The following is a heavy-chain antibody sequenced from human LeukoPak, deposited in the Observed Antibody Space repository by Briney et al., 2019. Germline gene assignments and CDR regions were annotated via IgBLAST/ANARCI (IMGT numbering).Heavy chain of an antibody. CDR2: ISGSGGST. D-gene: IGHD3-22*01. CDR1: GFTFSSYA. J-gene: IGHJ6*03. CDR3: AKSGIPGYYDSNAHHYYYMDV. V-gene: IGHV3-23*01. Sequence: GGSLRLSCAASGFTFSSYAMSWVRQAPGKGLEWVSAISGSGGSTYYADSVKGRFTISRDNSKNTLYLQMNSLRAEDTAVYYCAKSGIPGYYDSNAHHYYYMDVWGKGTTVTVSS.